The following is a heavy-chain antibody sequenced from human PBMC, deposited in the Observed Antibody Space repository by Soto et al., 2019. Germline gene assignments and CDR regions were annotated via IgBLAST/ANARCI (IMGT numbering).Heavy chain of an antibody. Sequence: EVQLVESGGGLVHPGGSLKLSCAASGSTFSAFPMHWVRQASGKGLEWVGRIRSKANSYATAYAASVKGRFTISRDDSKNTAYLQMNSLKTEDTAVYYCTGRSATFDYWGQGTLVTVSS. CDR2: IRSKANSYAT. J-gene: IGHJ4*02. CDR3: TGRSATFDY. CDR1: GSTFSAFP. V-gene: IGHV3-73*01.